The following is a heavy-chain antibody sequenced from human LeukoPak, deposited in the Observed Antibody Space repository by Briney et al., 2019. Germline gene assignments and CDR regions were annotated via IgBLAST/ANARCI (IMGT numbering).Heavy chain of an antibody. D-gene: IGHD3-10*01. V-gene: IGHV4-34*01. CDR1: GGSFSGYY. CDR3: ARVTTMVRGVKDV. Sequence: PSETLSLTCAVYGGSFSGYYWSWIRQPPGKGLEWIGEINHSGSTNYNPSLKSRVTISVDTSKNQFSLKLSSVTAADTAVYYCARVTTMVRGVKDVWGKGTTVTVSS. J-gene: IGHJ6*04. CDR2: INHSGST.